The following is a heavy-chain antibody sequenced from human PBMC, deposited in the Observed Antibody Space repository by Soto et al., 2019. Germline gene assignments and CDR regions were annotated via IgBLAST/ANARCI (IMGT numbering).Heavy chain of an antibody. CDR2: INPNSGGT. J-gene: IGHJ5*02. CDR1: GYTFTGYY. CDR3: ARDRGTYCGGDCYSRWFDP. V-gene: IGHV1-2*04. Sequence: ASVKVSCKASGYTFTGYYMHWVRQAPGQGLEWMGWINPNSGGTNYAQKFQGWVTMTRDTSTSTAYMELRSLRSDDTAVYYCARDRGTYCGGDCYSRWFDPWGQGTLVTVSS. D-gene: IGHD2-21*02.